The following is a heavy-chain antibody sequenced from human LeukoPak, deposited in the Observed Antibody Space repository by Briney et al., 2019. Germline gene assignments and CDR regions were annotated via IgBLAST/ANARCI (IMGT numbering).Heavy chain of an antibody. D-gene: IGHD2-2*01. Sequence: SETLSLTCTVSGASFSSYYWSWIRQPAGKALEWIGHIYTSGSTIYNPSLKSRVIMSVDTSKNQFSLNLKSVTAADTAVYFCARGGCSSTSCCWKKNYFDFWGQGTLVTVSS. CDR1: GASFSSYY. CDR2: IYTSGST. V-gene: IGHV4-4*07. J-gene: IGHJ4*02. CDR3: ARGGCSSTSCCWKKNYFDF.